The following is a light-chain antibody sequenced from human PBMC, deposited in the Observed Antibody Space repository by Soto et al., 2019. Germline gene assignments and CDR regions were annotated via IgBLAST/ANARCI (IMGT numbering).Light chain of an antibody. CDR3: QQYNSYSART. V-gene: IGKV1-5*01. CDR1: QSISSW. CDR2: DAS. J-gene: IGKJ1*01. Sequence: DILLTQSPSTLSASAGDRVTISCRSSQSISSWLAWYQQKPGKAPKLLIYDASSLESGVPSRFSGSGSGTEFTLTISSLQPDDFATYYCQQYNSYSARTFGQGTKVDIK.